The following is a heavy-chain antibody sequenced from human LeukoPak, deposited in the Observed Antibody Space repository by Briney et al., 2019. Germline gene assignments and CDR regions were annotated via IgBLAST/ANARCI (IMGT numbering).Heavy chain of an antibody. V-gene: IGHV3-7*01. Sequence: GGSLRLSCVASGFTFSGGWLNWIRQPPGGGLQWVANLNPDGTAKRYVDSVKGRFTTSRDNAKNSLYLQMNSLRAEDTAVYYCARDQSSSWFDAFDIWGQGTMVTVSS. CDR1: GFTFSGGW. D-gene: IGHD6-13*01. CDR3: ARDQSSSWFDAFDI. CDR2: LNPDGTAK. J-gene: IGHJ3*02.